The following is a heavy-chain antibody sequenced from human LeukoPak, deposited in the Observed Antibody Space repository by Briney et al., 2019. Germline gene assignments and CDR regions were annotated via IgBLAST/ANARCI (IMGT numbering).Heavy chain of an antibody. V-gene: IGHV3-33*01. Sequence: PGRSLRLSCAASGFTFSRNGMHWVRQAPGKGLEWVALIYYDGSNKYYVDSVKGRFTISRDNSKNMLYLQMNSLRAEDTAVYYCARDLLYSGSYSWYFDPWGRGIPVTVSS. CDR1: GFTFSRNG. D-gene: IGHD1-26*01. CDR3: ARDLLYSGSYSWYFDP. CDR2: IYYDGSNK. J-gene: IGHJ2*01.